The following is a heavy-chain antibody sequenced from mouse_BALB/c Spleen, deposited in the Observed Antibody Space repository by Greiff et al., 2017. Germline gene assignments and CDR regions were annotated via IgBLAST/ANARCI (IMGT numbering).Heavy chain of an antibody. CDR3: ARRGYDAYAMDY. CDR1: GFTFSSFG. J-gene: IGHJ4*01. CDR2: ISSGSSTI. D-gene: IGHD2-3*01. Sequence: EVQVVESGGGLVQPGGSRKLSCAASGFTFSSFGMHWVRQAPEKGLEWVAYISSGSSTIYYADTVKGRFIISRDNPKNTLFLQMTSLRSEDTAMYYCARRGYDAYAMDYWGQGTSVTVSS. V-gene: IGHV5-17*02.